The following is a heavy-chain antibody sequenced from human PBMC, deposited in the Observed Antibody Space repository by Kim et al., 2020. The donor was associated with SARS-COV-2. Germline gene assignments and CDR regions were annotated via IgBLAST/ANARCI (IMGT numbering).Heavy chain of an antibody. D-gene: IGHD2-21*02. CDR1: GGSFSGYY. J-gene: IGHJ4*02. CDR2: INHSGST. CDR3: ASTPFPGYCGGDCYSGG. V-gene: IGHV4-34*01. Sequence: SETLSLTCAVYGGSFSGYYWSWIRQPPGKGLEWIGEINHSGSTNYNPSLKSRVTISVDTSKNQFSLKLSSVTAADTAVYYCASTPFPGYCGGDCYSGGWGQGTLVTVSS.